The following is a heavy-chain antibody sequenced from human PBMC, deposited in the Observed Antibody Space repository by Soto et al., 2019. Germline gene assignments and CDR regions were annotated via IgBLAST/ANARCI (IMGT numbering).Heavy chain of an antibody. J-gene: IGHJ4*02. CDR1: GFTFSSST. CDR2: ISSSSSYI. CDR3: ARDIGEMSAV. D-gene: IGHD3-10*01. V-gene: IGHV3-21*06. Sequence: GGSLRLSCTGSGFTFSSSTMTWVRQGPGKGLEWVSSISSSSSYIYFADSLKGRFTISRDNAKNSLYLQMNSPRAEDTAVYYCARDIGEMSAVWXQGTQVTVSS.